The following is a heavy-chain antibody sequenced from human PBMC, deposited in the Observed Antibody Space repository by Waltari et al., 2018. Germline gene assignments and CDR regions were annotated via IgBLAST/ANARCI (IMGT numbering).Heavy chain of an antibody. CDR3: AREAYGDYNNWFDP. Sequence: QVQLQESGPGLVKPSETLSLTCSVSGYSISSGYFWGWIRQPPGKGLEWIGSIYHSGSNYYNPSLKSRVTISVDTSKNQFSLKLSSVTAADTAVYYCAREAYGDYNNWFDPWGQGTLVTVSS. D-gene: IGHD4-17*01. CDR2: IYHSGSN. CDR1: GYSISSGYF. V-gene: IGHV4-38-2*02. J-gene: IGHJ5*02.